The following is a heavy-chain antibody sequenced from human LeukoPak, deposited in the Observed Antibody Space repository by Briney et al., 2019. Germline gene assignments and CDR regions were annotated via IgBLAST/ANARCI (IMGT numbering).Heavy chain of an antibody. D-gene: IGHD1-7*01. CDR3: ARINWNYVPKRHYYYYYYMDV. Sequence: GGSLRLSCAASGFTFSSYSMNWVRQAPGKGLEWVANIKQDGSEKNYVDSVKGRFTISRDNAKNSLSLRMNSLSAEDTAVYYCARINWNYVPKRHYYYYYYMDVWGKGTTVTVSS. J-gene: IGHJ6*03. CDR2: IKQDGSEK. CDR1: GFTFSSYS. V-gene: IGHV3-7*01.